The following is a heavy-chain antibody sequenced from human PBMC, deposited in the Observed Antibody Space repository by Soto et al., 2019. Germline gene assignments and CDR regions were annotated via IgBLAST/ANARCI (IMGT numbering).Heavy chain of an antibody. CDR2: IYSTGTT. CDR1: GFTVGNNY. J-gene: IGHJ4*02. Sequence: EVQLVESGGGLIQPGGSLKLSCAASGFTVGNNYMSWVRQAPGKGLECVSLIYSTGTTKYADSVKGRFTVSRDNAKNTLYLQMNSLSAEDTAVYYCANDGRGSGSHYNSFGYWGQGTLVTVSS. V-gene: IGHV3-53*01. CDR3: ANDGRGSGSHYNSFGY. D-gene: IGHD3-10*01.